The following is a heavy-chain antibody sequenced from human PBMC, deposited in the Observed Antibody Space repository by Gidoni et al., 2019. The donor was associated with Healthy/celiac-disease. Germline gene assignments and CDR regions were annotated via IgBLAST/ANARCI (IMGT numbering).Heavy chain of an antibody. V-gene: IGHV3-9*01. D-gene: IGHD3-10*01. CDR2: ISWNSGSI. J-gene: IGHJ6*02. CDR3: AKGSVGLWFGELLHVNYYYYYGMDV. Sequence: EVQLVESGGGLVQPGRSLRLSCAASGFTFDDYDLHWVWQAPGKGLEWGAGISWNSGSIGYADSVKGRFTISRDNAKNSLYLQMNSLRAEDTALYYCAKGSVGLWFGELLHVNYYYYYGMDVWGQGTTVTVSS. CDR1: GFTFDDYD.